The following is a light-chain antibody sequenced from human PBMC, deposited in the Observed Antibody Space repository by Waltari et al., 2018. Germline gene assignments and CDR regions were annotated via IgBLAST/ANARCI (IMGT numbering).Light chain of an antibody. CDR2: LGS. J-gene: IGKJ2*01. CDR1: QSLLHSNGKNY. CDR3: MQSLQSPPYT. V-gene: IGKV2-28*01. Sequence: DIVMTQSPLSPPVNPGEPASISCRSSQSLLHSNGKNYLDWYVQKPGQSPQLLIYLGSNRASGGPDRFSGSGSGTEFTLKISRVEADDVGIYYCMQSLQSPPYTFGQGTKLEIK.